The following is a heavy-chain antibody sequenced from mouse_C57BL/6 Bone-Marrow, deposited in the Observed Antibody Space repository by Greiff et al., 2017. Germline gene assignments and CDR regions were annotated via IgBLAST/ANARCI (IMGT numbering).Heavy chain of an antibody. V-gene: IGHV3-6*01. CDR1: GYSITSGYY. Sequence: EVHLVESGPGLVKPSQSLSLTCSVTGYSITSGYYWNWIRQFPGNKLEWMGYISYDGSNNYNPSLKNRISITRDTSKNQFFLKLNSVTTEDTATYYCARESYDGFAYWGQGTLVTVSA. D-gene: IGHD2-3*01. J-gene: IGHJ3*01. CDR2: ISYDGSN. CDR3: ARESYDGFAY.